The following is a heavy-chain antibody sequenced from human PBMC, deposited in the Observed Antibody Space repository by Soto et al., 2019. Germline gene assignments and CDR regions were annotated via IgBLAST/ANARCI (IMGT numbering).Heavy chain of an antibody. CDR3: ARPEDTALGTPFYFDY. V-gene: IGHV5-51*01. J-gene: IGHJ4*02. CDR2: IKPGDSDT. Sequence: PGESLKISCKGSGYNFRTYWIGWVRQLPGKGLEWMGSIKPGDSDTRYSPSFQGQVTISADNSMTTVYLQWSSLRASDTAIYFSARPEDTALGTPFYFDYWGQGRLGTVS. D-gene: IGHD5-18*01. CDR1: GYNFRTYW.